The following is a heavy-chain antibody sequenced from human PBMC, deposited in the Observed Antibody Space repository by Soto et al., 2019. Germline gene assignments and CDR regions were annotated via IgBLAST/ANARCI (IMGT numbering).Heavy chain of an antibody. D-gene: IGHD5-12*01. V-gene: IGHV1-2*04. Sequence: QVQLVQSGAEVRKPGASVTVSCRSSGDSFNDYYIHWVRQAPGQGFEWMGWINPNGGVTKYAQKFQGWVGMTRDTSIRTVYMQLSRLRYDDTAVYYCARESGGATATLDYYYFYMDVWGTGTTVTVSS. CDR2: INPNGGVT. CDR3: ARESGGATATLDYYYFYMDV. J-gene: IGHJ6*03. CDR1: GDSFNDYY.